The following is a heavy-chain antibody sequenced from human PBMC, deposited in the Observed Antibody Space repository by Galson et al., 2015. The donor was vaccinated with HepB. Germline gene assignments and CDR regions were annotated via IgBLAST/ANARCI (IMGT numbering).Heavy chain of an antibody. CDR3: ANGNRADMTLESRWFDP. J-gene: IGHJ5*02. V-gene: IGHV1-69*13. D-gene: IGHD3-3*01. CDR1: GGTFSTSI. Sequence: SVKVSCKDSGGTFSTSIINWLRQTPGQGLEWMGGIIPLSGTRNYAQKFQGRVTITADESTTTADMELSSLRSEDTAIYYCANGNRADMTLESRWFDPWGQGTLVTVSS. CDR2: IIPLSGTR.